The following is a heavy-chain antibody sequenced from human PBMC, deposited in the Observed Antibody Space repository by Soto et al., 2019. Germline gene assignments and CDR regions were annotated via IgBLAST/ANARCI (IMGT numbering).Heavy chain of an antibody. CDR3: ASAEVDY. CDR1: GYTFGNHW. V-gene: IGHV3-74*01. Sequence: GGSLRLSCAVAGYTFGNHWMHWVRQAPGKGLEWVSRMNSDGGIINYVDSVKGRFIVSRDNARNTLYLQMNSLRVEDTAVYYCASAEVDYWGPGTLVTVS. CDR2: MNSDGGII. J-gene: IGHJ4*02.